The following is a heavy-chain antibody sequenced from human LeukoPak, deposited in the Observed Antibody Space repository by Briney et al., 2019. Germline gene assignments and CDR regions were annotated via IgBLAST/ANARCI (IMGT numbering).Heavy chain of an antibody. CDR3: ARLRTVGDVVAVGNWFDP. D-gene: IGHD5-12*01. J-gene: IGHJ5*02. Sequence: SETLSLTCAVYGGSFSGYYWSWIRQSPGRGLKWIGEINYSGSVDSNPSLKSRLTISVDTSKNQFSLKLSSVTAADTAVYYCARLRTVGDVVAVGNWFDPWGQGTLVTVSS. CDR1: GGSFSGYY. V-gene: IGHV4-34*01. CDR2: INYSGSV.